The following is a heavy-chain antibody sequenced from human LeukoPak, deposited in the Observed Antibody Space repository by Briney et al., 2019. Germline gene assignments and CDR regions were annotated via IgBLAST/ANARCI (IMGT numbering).Heavy chain of an antibody. Sequence: SETLSLTCTVSGGSISSGDYYWSWIRQPPGKGLEWIGYIYYSGSSSYNPSLKSRVTISVDTSMNQFSLKLSSVTAADTAVYYCARDSSMIWDAFDIWGQGTMVTVSS. D-gene: IGHD3/OR15-3a*01. CDR1: GGSISSGDYY. CDR3: ARDSSMIWDAFDI. CDR2: IYYSGSS. J-gene: IGHJ3*02. V-gene: IGHV4-30-4*08.